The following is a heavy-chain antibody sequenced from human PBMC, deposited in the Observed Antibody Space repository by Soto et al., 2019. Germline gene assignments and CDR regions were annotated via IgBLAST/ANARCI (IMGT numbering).Heavy chain of an antibody. CDR2: IDPSGGST. CDR3: ARDLTGGPTYYDFWSGYSPVDY. D-gene: IGHD3-3*01. V-gene: IGHV1-46*03. CDR1: GYNFTSYY. J-gene: IGHJ4*02. Sequence: ASVKVSCKASGYNFTSYYMHWVRQAPGQGLEWMGIIDPSGGSTSYAQKFQGRVSMTRDTSTSTVYMVLSSLRSEDTAVYYCARDLTGGPTYYDFWSGYSPVDYWGRGTLVTVS.